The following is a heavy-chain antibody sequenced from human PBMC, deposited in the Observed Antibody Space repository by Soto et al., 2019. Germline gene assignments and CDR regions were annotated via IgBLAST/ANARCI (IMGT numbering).Heavy chain of an antibody. CDR1: GESFTSYY. V-gene: IGHV4-34*01. CDR2: ISHGGIT. J-gene: IGHJ4*02. Sequence: QVRLQQWRSGLLKPSETLSLTCAVYGESFTSYYWSWIRQPPGKGLEWIGDISHGGITNYNPSLKSRVTISLDTSQNHFSLRLTSVTAADTAVYYCARDFDYWGQGTLVTVSS. CDR3: ARDFDY.